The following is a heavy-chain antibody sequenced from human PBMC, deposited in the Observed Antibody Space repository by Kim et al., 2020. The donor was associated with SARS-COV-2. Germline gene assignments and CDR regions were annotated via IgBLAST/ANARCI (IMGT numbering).Heavy chain of an antibody. V-gene: IGHV3-53*01. CDR3: ARGLYDGNVPDYFDY. Sequence: GGSLRLSCAASGFTVSSNYMSWVRQAPGKGLEWVSVIYSGGSTYYADSVKGRFTISRDNSKNTLYLQMNSLRAEDTAVYYCARGLYDGNVPDYFDYWGQGTLVTVSS. CDR2: IYSGGST. D-gene: IGHD3-10*01. J-gene: IGHJ4*02. CDR1: GFTVSSNY.